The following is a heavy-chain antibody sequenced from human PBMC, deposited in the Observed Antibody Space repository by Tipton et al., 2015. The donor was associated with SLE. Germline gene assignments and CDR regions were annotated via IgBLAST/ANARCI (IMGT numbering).Heavy chain of an antibody. D-gene: IGHD2-21*01. V-gene: IGHV4-59*11. J-gene: IGHJ4*02. Sequence: LRLSCTVSGGPISGHSWSWIRQTPGKGLEWIGFIHSSAITNYNPSLKSRVTISIDTSNNQFSLRLSSVTTADTAVYYCARHCQIYSFVYWGQGSLVTVSS. CDR3: ARHCQIYSFVY. CDR2: IHSSAIT. CDR1: GGPISGHS.